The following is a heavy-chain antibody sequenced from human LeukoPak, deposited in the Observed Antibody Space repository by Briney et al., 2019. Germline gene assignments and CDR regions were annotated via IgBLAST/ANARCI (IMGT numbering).Heavy chain of an antibody. D-gene: IGHD3-22*01. CDR3: ARGLGHRYYDCSGYPFDY. Sequence: RPSETLSLTCAVYGGSFSGYYWSWIRQPPGKGLEWIGEINHSGSTNYNPSLKSRVTISVDTSKNQFSLKLSSVTAADTAVYYCARGLGHRYYDCSGYPFDYWGQGTLVTVSS. CDR1: GGSFSGYY. CDR2: INHSGST. J-gene: IGHJ4*02. V-gene: IGHV4-34*01.